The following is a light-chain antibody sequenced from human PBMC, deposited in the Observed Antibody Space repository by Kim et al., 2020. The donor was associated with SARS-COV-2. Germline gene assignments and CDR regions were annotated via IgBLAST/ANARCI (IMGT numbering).Light chain of an antibody. CDR2: SNN. J-gene: IGLJ3*02. CDR1: SSNIGSNY. V-gene: IGLV1-47*02. CDR3: AAWDDSLSGSWV. Sequence: QRDTISCAGGSSNIGSNYVYWYQQLPGTAPKLLIYSNNQRPSGVPDRFSGSKSGTSASLAISGLRSEDEADYYCAAWDDSLSGSWVFGGGTQLTVL.